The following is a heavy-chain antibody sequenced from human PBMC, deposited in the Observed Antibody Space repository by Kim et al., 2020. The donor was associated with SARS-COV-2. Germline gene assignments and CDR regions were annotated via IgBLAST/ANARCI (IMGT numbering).Heavy chain of an antibody. Sequence: SDTLSLTCTVSGGSISSYYWSWIRQPPGKGLEWIGYIYYSGSTNYNPSLKSRVTISVDTSKNQFSLKLSSVTAADTAVYYCARQLIYCSSTSCYDNYYYYGMDVWGQGTTVTVSS. V-gene: IGHV4-59*08. D-gene: IGHD2-2*01. J-gene: IGHJ6*02. CDR2: IYYSGST. CDR3: ARQLIYCSSTSCYDNYYYYGMDV. CDR1: GGSISSYY.